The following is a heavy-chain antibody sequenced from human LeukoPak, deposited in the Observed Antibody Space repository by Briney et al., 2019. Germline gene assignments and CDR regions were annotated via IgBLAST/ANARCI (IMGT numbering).Heavy chain of an antibody. CDR3: ARARRIAAAVPRPNWFDP. CDR2: INHSGST. CDR1: GGSFSGYY. J-gene: IGHJ5*02. D-gene: IGHD6-13*01. V-gene: IGHV4-34*01. Sequence: PSETLSLTCAVYGGSFSGYYWSWIRQPPGKGLEWIGEINHSGSTNYNPSLKSRVTISVDTSKNQFSLKLSSVTAADTAACYCARARRIAAAVPRPNWFDPWGQGTLVTVSS.